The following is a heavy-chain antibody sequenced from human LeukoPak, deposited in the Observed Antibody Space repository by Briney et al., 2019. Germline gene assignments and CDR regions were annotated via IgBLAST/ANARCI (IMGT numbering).Heavy chain of an antibody. V-gene: IGHV3-48*01. CDR2: ISSSSSTI. D-gene: IGHD6-13*01. CDR1: GFTFSSYS. CDR3: AREIAAAATRDFDY. J-gene: IGHJ4*02. Sequence: GGSLRLSCAASGFTFSSYSVNWVRQAPGKGLEWLSYISSSSSTIYYADSVKGRFTISRDNAKNSLYLQMNSLRAEDTAVYYCAREIAAAATRDFDYWGQGTLVTVSS.